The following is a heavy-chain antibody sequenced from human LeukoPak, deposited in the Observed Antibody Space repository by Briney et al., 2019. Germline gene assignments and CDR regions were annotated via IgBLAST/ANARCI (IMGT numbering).Heavy chain of an antibody. Sequence: GASVKVSCKASGYTFTSYYMHWVRQAPGQGLEWMGIINPSGGSTSYAQKFQGRVTMTRDMSTSTVYMELSSLRSEDTDVYYCARSVGPAAITYYYMDVWGKGTTVTVSS. CDR3: ARSVGPAAITYYYMDV. J-gene: IGHJ6*03. CDR1: GYTFTSYY. CDR2: INPSGGST. D-gene: IGHD2-2*02. V-gene: IGHV1-46*01.